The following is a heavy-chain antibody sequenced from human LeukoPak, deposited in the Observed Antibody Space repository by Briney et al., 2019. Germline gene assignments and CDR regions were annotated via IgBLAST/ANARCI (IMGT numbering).Heavy chain of an antibody. Sequence: GASVKVSCKASGYTFTGYFLHWVRQAPGQGLEWMGRVNPNRGGTNYAQKFQGRVTMTRDTSISTAYMELSRLRSDDTAVYYCARGRTIFGVITHLFDYWGQGTLVTVSS. V-gene: IGHV1-2*06. CDR1: GYTFTGYF. CDR3: ARGRTIFGVITHLFDY. CDR2: VNPNRGGT. D-gene: IGHD3-3*01. J-gene: IGHJ4*02.